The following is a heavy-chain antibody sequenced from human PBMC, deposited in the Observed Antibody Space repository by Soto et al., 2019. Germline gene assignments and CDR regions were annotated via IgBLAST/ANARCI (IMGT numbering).Heavy chain of an antibody. D-gene: IGHD3-3*01. CDR1: GDSVSSGSYY. V-gene: IGHV4-61*01. J-gene: IGHJ5*02. Sequence: SETLSLTCTVSGDSVSSGSYYWSWIRQPPGKGLEYIGYIYYSGSTNYNPSLKSRVTISVDTSKNQFSLNLGSVTAADTAVYYCARVSITIFGVVSWFDPWGQGTLVTVS. CDR3: ARVSITIFGVVSWFDP. CDR2: IYYSGST.